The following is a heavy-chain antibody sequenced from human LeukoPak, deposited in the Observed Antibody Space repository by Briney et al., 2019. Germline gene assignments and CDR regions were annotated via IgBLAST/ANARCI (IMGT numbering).Heavy chain of an antibody. Sequence: GGSLRLSCAASGFTLSSYAMSWVRQAPGKGLEWVSAISGSGGSTYYADSVKGRFTISRDNSKNTLYLQMNSLRAEDTAVYYCAKIGTLDYEYYFDYWGQGTLVTVSS. D-gene: IGHD4-17*01. J-gene: IGHJ4*02. CDR3: AKIGTLDYEYYFDY. V-gene: IGHV3-23*01. CDR1: GFTLSSYA. CDR2: ISGSGGST.